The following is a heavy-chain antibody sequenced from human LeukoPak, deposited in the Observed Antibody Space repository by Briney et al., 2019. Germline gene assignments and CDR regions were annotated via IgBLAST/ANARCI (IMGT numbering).Heavy chain of an antibody. CDR1: GFTFSSYA. CDR3: VRAMDV. J-gene: IGHJ6*02. CDR2: ISGSGDNT. Sequence: GGSLRLSCAASGFTFSSYAMSWVRQAPGKGLEWVSGISGSGDNTYYVDSVKGRFTISRDNAKSSLFLQMNSLRVEDTAVYYCVRAMDVWGQGTTVTVSS. V-gene: IGHV3-23*01.